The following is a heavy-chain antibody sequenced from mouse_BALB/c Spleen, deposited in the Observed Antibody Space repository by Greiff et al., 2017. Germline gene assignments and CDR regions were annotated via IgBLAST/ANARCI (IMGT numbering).Heavy chain of an antibody. Sequence: EVQRVESGGGLVKPGGSLKLSCAASGFAFSSYDMSWVRQTPEKRLEWVAYISSGSGSTYYPDTVKGRFTISRDNAKNTLYLQMSSLKSEDTAMYYCARGGVYDYEAMDYWGQGTSVTVSS. CDR3: ARGGVYDYEAMDY. D-gene: IGHD2-3*01. J-gene: IGHJ4*01. V-gene: IGHV5-12-1*01. CDR2: ISSGSGST. CDR1: GFAFSSYD.